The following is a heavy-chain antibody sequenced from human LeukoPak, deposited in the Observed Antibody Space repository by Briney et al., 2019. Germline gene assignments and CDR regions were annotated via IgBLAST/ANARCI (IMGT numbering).Heavy chain of an antibody. CDR2: IYYSGNT. V-gene: IGHV4-39*01. D-gene: IGHD6-13*01. CDR1: GGSISSSSYY. Sequence: SETLSLTCTVSGGSISSSSYYWGWIRQPPGEGLEWIGSIYYSGNTYYNPSLKSRVTVSVDTSKNQFSLQLNSVTAADTAVYYCARLPSSSWLNWFDPWGQGTLVTVSS. J-gene: IGHJ5*02. CDR3: ARLPSSSWLNWFDP.